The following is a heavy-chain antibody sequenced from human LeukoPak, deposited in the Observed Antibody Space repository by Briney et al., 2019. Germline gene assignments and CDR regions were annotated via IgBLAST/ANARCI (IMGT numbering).Heavy chain of an antibody. CDR1: GGSISSYY. CDR3: ARSYYYDSSGYSHFDY. Sequence: SETLSLTCTVSGGSISSYYWSWIRQPAGKGLEWIGRIYTSGSTNYNPSLKSRVTISVDTSKNQFSLKLSSVTAADTAVYYCARSYYYDSSGYSHFDYRGQGTLVTVSS. J-gene: IGHJ4*02. D-gene: IGHD3-22*01. V-gene: IGHV4-4*07. CDR2: IYTSGST.